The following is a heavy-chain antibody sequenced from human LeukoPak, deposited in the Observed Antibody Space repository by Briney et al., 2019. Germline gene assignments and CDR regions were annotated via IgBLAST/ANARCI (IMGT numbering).Heavy chain of an antibody. D-gene: IGHD4-11*01. V-gene: IGHV3-23*01. J-gene: IGHJ4*02. Sequence: GGSLRLSCAASGFTFSSYAMSWVRQAPGKGLEWVSTINGGGVNAHYADSVGGRFTISRDNSKNTLFLQMNSLRDEDTAVYYCAKDLYSNYGPADYWGQGNLVTVSS. CDR3: AKDLYSNYGPADY. CDR1: GFTFSSYA. CDR2: INGGGVNA.